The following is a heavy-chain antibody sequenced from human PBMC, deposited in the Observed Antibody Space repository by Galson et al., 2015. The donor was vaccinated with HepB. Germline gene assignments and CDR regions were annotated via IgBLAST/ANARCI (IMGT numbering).Heavy chain of an antibody. CDR1: GYTFTSYA. CDR2: INTNTGNP. Sequence: SVKVSCKASGYTFTSYAMNWVRQAPGQGLEWMGWINTNTGNPTYAQGFTGRFVFSLDTSVSTAYLQISSLKAEDTAVYYCARTGVITFGGVIAYFDYWGQGTLVTVSS. J-gene: IGHJ4*02. CDR3: ARTGVITFGGVIAYFDY. V-gene: IGHV7-4-1*02. D-gene: IGHD3-16*02.